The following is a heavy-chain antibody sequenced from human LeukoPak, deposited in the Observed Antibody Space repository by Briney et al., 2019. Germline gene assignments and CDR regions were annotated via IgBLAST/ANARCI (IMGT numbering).Heavy chain of an antibody. Sequence: GRSLTLSCAASGFTFSSYGMHWVRQAPGKGLEWVALISYDGSNRYYADSVKGRFTISRDNSKNTPYLQMNSLRAEDTAVYYCAKGGSSSTWYSSADYWGQGTLVTVSS. CDR2: ISYDGSNR. CDR1: GFTFSSYG. V-gene: IGHV3-30*18. D-gene: IGHD6-13*01. CDR3: AKGGSSSTWYSSADY. J-gene: IGHJ4*02.